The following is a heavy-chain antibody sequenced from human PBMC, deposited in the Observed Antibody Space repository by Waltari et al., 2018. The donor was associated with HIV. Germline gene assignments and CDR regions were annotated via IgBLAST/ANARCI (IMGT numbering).Heavy chain of an antibody. Sequence: QVQLQESGPGLVKPSETLSLTCTVSGGSISSYYWSWIRQPPGKGLEWIGYIYYSGSTNYNPSLKSRVTISVDTSKNQFSLKLSSVTAADTAVYYCARDRKHDYGDYYYYYYDMDVWGKGTTVTVSS. V-gene: IGHV4-59*01. CDR1: GGSISSYY. CDR3: ARDRKHDYGDYYYYYYDMDV. J-gene: IGHJ6*03. D-gene: IGHD4-17*01. CDR2: IYYSGST.